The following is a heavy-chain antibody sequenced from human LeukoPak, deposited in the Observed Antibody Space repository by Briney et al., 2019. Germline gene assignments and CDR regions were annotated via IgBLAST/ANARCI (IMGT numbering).Heavy chain of an antibody. Sequence: GESLKISCKGSGYTYTSYWIGWVRQMPGKGLEWLGIIYPGDSDTRYSPSFQGQVTISADKSISTAHLQWNSLKASDTAMYSCARLRPQDAFDIRGQGTMVSVSS. CDR2: IYPGDSDT. J-gene: IGHJ3*02. CDR3: ARLRPQDAFDI. V-gene: IGHV5-51*01. CDR1: GYTYTSYW.